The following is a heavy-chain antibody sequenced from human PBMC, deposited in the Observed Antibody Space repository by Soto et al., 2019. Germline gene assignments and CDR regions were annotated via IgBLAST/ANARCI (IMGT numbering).Heavy chain of an antibody. V-gene: IGHV3-21*01. J-gene: IGHJ4*02. CDR1: GFTFSSYS. D-gene: IGHD5-18*01. Sequence: GGSLRLSCAASGFTFSSYSMNWVRQAPGKGLEWVSSISSSSSYIYYADSVKGRFTISRDNAKNSLYLQMNSLRAEDTAVYYCARLDTAMVTPLLDYWGQGTLVTVSS. CDR3: ARLDTAMVTPLLDY. CDR2: ISSSSSYI.